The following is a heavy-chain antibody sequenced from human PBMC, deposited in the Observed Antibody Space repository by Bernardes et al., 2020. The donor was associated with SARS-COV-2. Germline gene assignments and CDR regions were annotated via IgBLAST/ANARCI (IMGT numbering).Heavy chain of an antibody. Sequence: GGSLRFSRAGLGFTLSDHCTDWFRKSPGKGLEWIGRTRNEADGYTSEYAASMRDRFYISRDDSKDSLYLQMNSLQVEDTAAYYCARRVPLSDGYDVWGQGTLVTVSS. V-gene: IGHV3-72*01. D-gene: IGHD2-15*01. CDR1: GFTLSDHC. CDR2: TRNEADGYTS. CDR3: ARRVPLSDGYDV. J-gene: IGHJ3*01.